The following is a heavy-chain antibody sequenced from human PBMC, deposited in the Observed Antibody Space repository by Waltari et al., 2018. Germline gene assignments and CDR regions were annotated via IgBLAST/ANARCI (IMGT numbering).Heavy chain of an antibody. D-gene: IGHD4-17*01. Sequence: EVQLVESGGGLVQPGGSLRSSCGASGFTFRRYWMNWGRQAPGKGLGWVANIKEDGSQKQYADSVKGRFTISRDNTKNSLYLQMNSLRGEDTALYYCARTGYGGNALDYWGRGTQVTV. J-gene: IGHJ4*02. CDR2: IKEDGSQK. CDR1: GFTFRRYW. V-gene: IGHV3-7*01. CDR3: ARTGYGGNALDY.